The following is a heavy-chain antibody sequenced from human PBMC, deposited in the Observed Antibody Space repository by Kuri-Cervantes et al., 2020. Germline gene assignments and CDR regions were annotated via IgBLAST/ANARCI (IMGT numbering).Heavy chain of an antibody. CDR3: ARGGVVVVAATPY. Sequence: LSLTCVASGFTFSSYAMSWVRQAPGKGLEWVAVISYDGSNKYYADSVKGRFTISRDNSKNTLYLQMNSLRAEDTAVYYCARGGVVVVAATPYWGQGTLVTVSS. J-gene: IGHJ4*02. CDR2: ISYDGSNK. CDR1: GFTFSSYA. V-gene: IGHV3-30-3*01. D-gene: IGHD2-15*01.